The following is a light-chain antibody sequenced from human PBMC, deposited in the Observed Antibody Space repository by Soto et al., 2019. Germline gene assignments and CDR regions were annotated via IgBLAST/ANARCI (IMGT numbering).Light chain of an antibody. Sequence: IVMTQSPDSLAVSLGERATLDCNSSQTVLNSSNNKTYLAWYRQRPGQPPTLLINWASTRQPGVPARFRGSGSGTEFTLTITDLQAEDLAVYYCQQFHTIPWTFGQGTKVDI. CDR2: WAS. J-gene: IGKJ1*01. V-gene: IGKV4-1*01. CDR1: QTVLNSSNNKTY. CDR3: QQFHTIPWT.